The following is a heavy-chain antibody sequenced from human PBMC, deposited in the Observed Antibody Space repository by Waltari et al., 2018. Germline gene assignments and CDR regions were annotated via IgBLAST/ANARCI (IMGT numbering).Heavy chain of an antibody. CDR3: ARPSRIFGLFDY. J-gene: IGHJ4*02. V-gene: IGHV4-39*07. Sequence: QLPLQESGPGLVKPSETLSLTCTVSGGSISSSSYYWGWIRQPPGKGLEWIGSIYYSGSTYYNPSLKSRVTISVDTSKNQFSLKLSSVTAADTAVYYCARPSRIFGLFDYWGQGTLVTVSS. CDR1: GGSISSSSYY. CDR2: IYYSGST. D-gene: IGHD3-3*02.